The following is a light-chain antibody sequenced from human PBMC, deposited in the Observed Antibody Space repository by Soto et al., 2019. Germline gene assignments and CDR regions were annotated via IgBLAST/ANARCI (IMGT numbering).Light chain of an antibody. J-gene: IGKJ3*01. CDR2: AAS. V-gene: IGKV1-16*01. CDR3: QQYNSFPFS. Sequence: IRMTQSPSSLSASTGDRVTVTCRASQGINKYLAWYQQRPGKAPKSLIYAASTLQRGVPARFSGSGSGTAFTLTISSLQPEDFAAYYCQQYNSFPFSFGPGTKVDI. CDR1: QGINKY.